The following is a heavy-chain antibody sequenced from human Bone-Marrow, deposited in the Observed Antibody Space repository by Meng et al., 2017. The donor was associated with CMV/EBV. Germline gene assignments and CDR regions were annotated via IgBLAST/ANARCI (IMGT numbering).Heavy chain of an antibody. CDR1: GYTFTSYY. J-gene: IGHJ6*02. CDR2: INPSGGST. CDR3: AREDVGYSSSWGYCMDV. Sequence: ASVKVSCKASGYTFTSYYMHWVRQAPGQGLEWMGIINPSGGSTSYAQKFQGRVTMTRDTSTSSVYMELSSLRSEDTAVYYCAREDVGYSSSWGYCMDVWGQGTTVTVSS. D-gene: IGHD6-13*01. V-gene: IGHV1-46*01.